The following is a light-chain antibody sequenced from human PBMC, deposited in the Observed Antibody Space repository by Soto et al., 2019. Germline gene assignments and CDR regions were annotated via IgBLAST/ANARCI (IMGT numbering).Light chain of an antibody. CDR1: QSISNY. J-gene: IGKJ4*01. V-gene: IGKV3-20*01. Sequence: EIVLTHSPATLSLSPGERATLSCRASQSISNYLAWYQQKPGQAPRLLIYGASSRATGIPDRFSGSGSGTDFTLTISRLEPEDFAVYYCQQYDSSPLTFGGGTKVDIK. CDR2: GAS. CDR3: QQYDSSPLT.